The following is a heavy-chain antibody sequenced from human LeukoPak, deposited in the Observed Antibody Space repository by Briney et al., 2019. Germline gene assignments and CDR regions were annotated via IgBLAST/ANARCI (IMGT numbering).Heavy chain of an antibody. CDR3: ALARGYCTNGVCSAFDYFDY. CDR2: IYWDDDK. J-gene: IGHJ4*02. V-gene: IGHV2-5*02. Sequence: SGPTLVKPTQTLTLTCTFSGFSLSTSGVGVGWIRQPPGKALEWLALIYWDDDKRYSPSLKSRLTITKDTSKNQVVLTMTNMDPVDTATYYCALARGYCTNGVCSAFDYFDYRGQGTLVTVSS. D-gene: IGHD2-8*01. CDR1: GFSLSTSGVG.